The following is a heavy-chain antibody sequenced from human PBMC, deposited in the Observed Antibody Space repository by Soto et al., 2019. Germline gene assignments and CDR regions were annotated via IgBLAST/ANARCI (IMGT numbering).Heavy chain of an antibody. J-gene: IGHJ4*02. CDR1: GFTFSSYS. Sequence: EVQLVESGGGLVKPGGSLRLSCAASGFTFSSYSMNWVRQAPGKGLEWVSYISTSSSYIYYADSVKGRFTISRDNAKNSLYLQMNSLRAEDTAVYYCARDDAQHIVLVTAIEYWGQGTLVTVSS. D-gene: IGHD2-21*02. V-gene: IGHV3-21*01. CDR2: ISTSSSYI. CDR3: ARDDAQHIVLVTAIEY.